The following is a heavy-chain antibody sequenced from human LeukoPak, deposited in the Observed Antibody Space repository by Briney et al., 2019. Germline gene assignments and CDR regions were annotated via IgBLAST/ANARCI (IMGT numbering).Heavy chain of an antibody. CDR1: SGSIDSYY. Sequence: SETLSLTCSVSSGSIDSYYWSWIRQPPGKGLEWIGSIYYTGSTNYSPSLRSRVTISVDTSKNQFSLKLSSVTAADTAVYYCARAGVVITSFDYWGQGTLVTVSS. CDR2: IYYTGST. V-gene: IGHV4-59*01. D-gene: IGHD3-3*01. CDR3: ARAGVVITSFDY. J-gene: IGHJ4*02.